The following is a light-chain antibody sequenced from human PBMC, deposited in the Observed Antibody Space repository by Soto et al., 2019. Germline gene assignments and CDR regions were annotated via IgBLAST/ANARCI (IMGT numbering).Light chain of an antibody. CDR1: QSVSNN. Sequence: EIVMTQSPVTLSVSPGERVTLSCRASQSVSNNLAWYQQKSGQAPRLLIYGASTRVTGIPARFSGSGSGTEFTLTISSLQFEDFAIYYCQQYHNWPPVTFGQGTRLEIK. J-gene: IGKJ5*01. V-gene: IGKV3-15*01. CDR3: QQYHNWPPVT. CDR2: GAS.